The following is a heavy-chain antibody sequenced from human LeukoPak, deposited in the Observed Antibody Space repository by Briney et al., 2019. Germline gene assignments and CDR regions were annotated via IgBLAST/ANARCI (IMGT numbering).Heavy chain of an antibody. CDR1: GFTFSSYA. Sequence: GGSLRLSCAASGFTFSSYAMSWVRQAPGKGLEWVSAMSGCGSSTYYADSVKGRFTISRDNSKNTLSLQMNSLRAEDTAVYYCAKGGSFYDSSGYADYWGQGTLVTVSS. V-gene: IGHV3-23*01. J-gene: IGHJ4*02. CDR3: AKGGSFYDSSGYADY. CDR2: MSGCGSST. D-gene: IGHD3-22*01.